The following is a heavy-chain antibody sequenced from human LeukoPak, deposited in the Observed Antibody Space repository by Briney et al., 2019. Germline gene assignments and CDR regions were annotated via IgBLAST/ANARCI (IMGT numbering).Heavy chain of an antibody. Sequence: SETLSLTCTVSGGSISSSSYYWGWIRQPPGKGLEWIGSIYHSGSTYYNPSLKSRVTISVDTSKNQFSLKLSSVTAADTAVYYCARGGTVTPNYYYYYMDVWGKGTTVTVSS. J-gene: IGHJ6*03. CDR2: IYHSGST. CDR1: GGSISSSSYY. CDR3: ARGGTVTPNYYYYYMDV. D-gene: IGHD4-17*01. V-gene: IGHV4-39*07.